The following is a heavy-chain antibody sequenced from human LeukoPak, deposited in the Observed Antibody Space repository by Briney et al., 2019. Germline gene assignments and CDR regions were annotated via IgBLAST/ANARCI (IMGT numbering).Heavy chain of an antibody. Sequence: SETLSLTCTVSGGSLSSYYWSWIRQPPGKGLEWIGYIYYSGSTNYNPSLKGRVTISVDTSKNQFSLKLSSVTAADTAVYYCAALPAYRSSWYDYYYGMDVWGQGTPVTVSS. J-gene: IGHJ6*02. CDR1: GGSLSSYY. CDR2: IYYSGST. D-gene: IGHD6-13*01. CDR3: AALPAYRSSWYDYYYGMDV. V-gene: IGHV4-59*08.